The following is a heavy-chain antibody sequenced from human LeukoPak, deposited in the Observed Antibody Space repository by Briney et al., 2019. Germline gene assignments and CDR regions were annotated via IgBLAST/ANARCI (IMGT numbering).Heavy chain of an antibody. CDR3: ARSEFWAFDI. V-gene: IGHV1-46*01. CDR1: VYTFTSYY. Sequence: GASVKVSCKASVYTFTSYYMHWVPQAPGQGLEWMGIINPSGGSTSYAQKFQGRVTMTRDTSTSTVYMELSSLRSEDTAVYYCARSEFWAFDIWGQGTMVTVSS. J-gene: IGHJ3*02. CDR2: INPSGGST. D-gene: IGHD3-3*01.